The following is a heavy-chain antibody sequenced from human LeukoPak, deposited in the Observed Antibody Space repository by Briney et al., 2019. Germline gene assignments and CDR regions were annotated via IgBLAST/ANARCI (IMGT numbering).Heavy chain of an antibody. D-gene: IGHD3-9*01. Sequence: GGSLRLSCAASGFTFSSYGMHWVRQAPGKGLEWVAVIWYDGSNKYYADSVMGRFTISRDNSKNTLYLQMNSLRAEDTAVYYCARDETLTIFGGYYFDYWGQGTLVTVSS. CDR1: GFTFSSYG. CDR2: IWYDGSNK. J-gene: IGHJ4*02. CDR3: ARDETLTIFGGYYFDY. V-gene: IGHV3-33*01.